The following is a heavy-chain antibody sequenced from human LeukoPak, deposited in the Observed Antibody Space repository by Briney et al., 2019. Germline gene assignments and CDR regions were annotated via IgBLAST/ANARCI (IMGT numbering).Heavy chain of an antibody. D-gene: IGHD6-13*01. CDR3: ARRRRIAGVGTDALDI. J-gene: IGHJ3*02. CDR1: GGSISSGGYY. CDR2: IYNSEST. V-gene: IGHV4-61*08. Sequence: SETLSLTCTVSGGSISSGGYYWSWIRQHPGKGLEWIGYIYNSESTNYNPSLKSRVTISVDTISVDTSKKQFSLKLTSVTAADTAMYYCARRRRIAGVGTDALDIWGQGTMVTVSS.